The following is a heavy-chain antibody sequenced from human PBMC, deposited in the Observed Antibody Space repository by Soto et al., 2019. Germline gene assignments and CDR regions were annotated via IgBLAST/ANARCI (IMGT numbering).Heavy chain of an antibody. D-gene: IGHD3-22*01. Sequence: QVQLVQSGAEVKKPGSSVKVSCKASGGSLSNYGISWVRQAPGQGLEWMGAIIPVFGTPNYAQKFQDRVTITAEESTTTVYMEVRILTSEGTAVYYCARGDATKIVVTTYYAMDVWGQGTTDTVSS. CDR3: ARGDATKIVVTTYYAMDV. V-gene: IGHV1-69*12. J-gene: IGHJ6*02. CDR2: IIPVFGTP. CDR1: GGSLSNYG.